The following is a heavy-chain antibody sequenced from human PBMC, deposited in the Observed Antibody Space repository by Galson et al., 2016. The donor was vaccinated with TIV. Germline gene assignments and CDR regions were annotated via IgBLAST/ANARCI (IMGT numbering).Heavy chain of an antibody. D-gene: IGHD6-25*01. Sequence: SLRLSCAASGFTFNTNTMSWIRQAPGKGLEWVSTSSGSGDTIYYADSVKGRFTISRDNSKGTLYLQMSSLRVDDTAIYYCVKHVAGAARPARFDSWGQGTLVTVSS. V-gene: IGHV3-23*01. CDR2: SSGSGDTI. CDR3: VKHVAGAARPARFDS. CDR1: GFTFNTNT. J-gene: IGHJ4*02.